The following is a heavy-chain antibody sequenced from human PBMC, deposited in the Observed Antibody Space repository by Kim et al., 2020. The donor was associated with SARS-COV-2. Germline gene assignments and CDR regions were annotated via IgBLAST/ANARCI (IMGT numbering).Heavy chain of an antibody. CDR3: GREKMGGVWDF. J-gene: IGHJ4*02. V-gene: IGHV1-18*01. D-gene: IGHD3-16*01. Sequence: AQKLQGTVTISRDTSATTVYMELNSLRSDDTAIYYCGREKMGGVWDFWGQGTLVTVSS.